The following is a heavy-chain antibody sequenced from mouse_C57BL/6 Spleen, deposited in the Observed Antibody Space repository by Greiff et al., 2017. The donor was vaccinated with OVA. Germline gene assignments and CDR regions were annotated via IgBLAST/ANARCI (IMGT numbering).Heavy chain of an antibody. CDR2: IDPETGGT. Sequence: QVQLQQSGAELVRPGASVTLSCKASGYTFTDYEMHWVKQTPVHGLEWIGAIDPETGGTAYNQKFKGKAILTADKSSSTAYMELRSLTSEDSAVYYCTRRSPGIRNSWFAYWGQGTLVTVSA. CDR1: GYTFTDYE. D-gene: IGHD1-1*02. V-gene: IGHV1-15*01. CDR3: TRRSPGIRNSWFAY. J-gene: IGHJ3*01.